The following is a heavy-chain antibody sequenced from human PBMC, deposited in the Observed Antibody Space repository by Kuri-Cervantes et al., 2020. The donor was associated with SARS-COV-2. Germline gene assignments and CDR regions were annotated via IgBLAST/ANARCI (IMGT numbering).Heavy chain of an antibody. CDR2: IYSGGNT. CDR1: AFAASSNY. D-gene: IGHD3-10*01. Sequence: GGSLRLSCAASAFAASSNYMSWVRQAPGKGLEWVSLIYSGGNTYYADSVKGRFTISRDNSKNTLYRKMNSLRAEDTAVYYCARDSRGGLQHIYGMDVWGQGTTVTVSS. J-gene: IGHJ6*02. CDR3: ARDSRGGLQHIYGMDV. V-gene: IGHV3-53*01.